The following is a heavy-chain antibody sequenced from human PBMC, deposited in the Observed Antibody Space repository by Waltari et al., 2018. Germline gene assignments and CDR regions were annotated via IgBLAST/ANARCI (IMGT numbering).Heavy chain of an antibody. D-gene: IGHD2-2*02. V-gene: IGHV3-72*01. CDR1: GFTFSDHY. Sequence: EVQVVASGGDLVQPGGSLRLSCAGSGFTFSDHYIDWVRQAPEKGLEWLGLTRNKANSYSTVYAASVKGRFTISRDDSKNLAYMQMNSLGIDDTAIYYCVRSYTASPMDVWGQGTTVTVSS. CDR2: TRNKANSYST. CDR3: VRSYTASPMDV. J-gene: IGHJ6*02.